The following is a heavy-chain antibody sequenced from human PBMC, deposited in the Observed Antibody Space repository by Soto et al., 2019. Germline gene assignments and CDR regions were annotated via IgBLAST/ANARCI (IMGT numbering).Heavy chain of an antibody. V-gene: IGHV4-34*01. CDR1: GGSFSGYY. Sequence: QVQLQQWGAGLLKPSETLSLTCAVYGGSFSGYYWSWIRQPPGKGLEWIGEINHSGSTNYNPSLKSRVTISEEPAKTQFSLKLSAVTAADTAVYYCARGWGRIFYYWGQGTLVTVSS. CDR2: INHSGST. CDR3: ARGWGRIFYY. D-gene: IGHD7-27*01. J-gene: IGHJ4*02.